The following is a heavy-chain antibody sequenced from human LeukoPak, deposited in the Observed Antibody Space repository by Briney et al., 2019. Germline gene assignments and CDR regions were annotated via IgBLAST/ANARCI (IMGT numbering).Heavy chain of an antibody. CDR1: GYTFTSYD. D-gene: IGHD3-22*01. J-gene: IGHJ3*02. V-gene: IGHV1-8*01. CDR3: ARGRWSSGYYIGAAFDI. CDR2: MNPSSGNT. Sequence: GASVKVSCKASGYTFTSYDINWVRQATGQGLEWMGWMNPSSGNTGYAQKFQGRVTMTRNTSISTAYMELSSLRSEDTAVYYCARGRWSSGYYIGAAFDIWGQGTMATVSS.